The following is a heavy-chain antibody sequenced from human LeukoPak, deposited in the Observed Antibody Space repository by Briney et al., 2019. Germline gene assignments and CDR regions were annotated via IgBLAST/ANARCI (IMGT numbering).Heavy chain of an antibody. V-gene: IGHV3-23*01. CDR1: GFTFSSYA. CDR2: ISGSGGST. J-gene: IGHJ3*02. D-gene: IGHD3-22*01. Sequence: GGSLRLSCAASGFTFSSYAMSWVRQAPGKGLEWVSAISGSGGSTYYADSVKGRFTISRDNSKDTLYLQMNSLRAEDTAVYYCAKDLVYDSSGYYTPGAFDIWGQGTMVTVSS. CDR3: AKDLVYDSSGYYTPGAFDI.